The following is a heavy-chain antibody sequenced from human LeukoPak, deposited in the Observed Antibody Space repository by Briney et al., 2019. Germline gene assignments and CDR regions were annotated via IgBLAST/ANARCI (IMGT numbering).Heavy chain of an antibody. V-gene: IGHV5-51*01. J-gene: IGHJ4*02. CDR3: ARQNGPGSYYNGGIDY. Sequence: GESLKISCKGSGYSFTSYWIGWVRQMPGKGLEWMGIIYPGDSDTRYSPSFQGQVTISADKSISTAYLQWSSLKASDTAMYYCARQNGPGSYYNGGIDYWGQGTLVTVSS. CDR2: IYPGDSDT. D-gene: IGHD3-10*01. CDR1: GYSFTSYW.